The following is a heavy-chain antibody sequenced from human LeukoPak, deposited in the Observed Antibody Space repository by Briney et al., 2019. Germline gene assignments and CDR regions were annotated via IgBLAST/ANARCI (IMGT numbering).Heavy chain of an antibody. CDR1: GFTFSNYW. D-gene: IGHD6-6*01. Sequence: GGSLRLSCVASGFTFSNYWMHWVRQAPGKGLVWVSRINSDGSSTTYADSVKGRFTISRDNAENTLYLQMNSLRAEDTTVYYCAREYSSSRYFDYWGQGTLVTVSS. V-gene: IGHV3-74*01. J-gene: IGHJ4*02. CDR3: AREYSSSRYFDY. CDR2: INSDGSST.